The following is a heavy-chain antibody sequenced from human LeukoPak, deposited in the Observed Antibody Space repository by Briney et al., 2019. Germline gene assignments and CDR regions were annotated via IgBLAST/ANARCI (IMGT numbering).Heavy chain of an antibody. D-gene: IGHD1-26*01. V-gene: IGHV3-30*04. CDR3: ARGQRAHVEWYYYMDV. Sequence: GGSLRLSCAASGFTFNNYAIHWVRQAPGKGLDWVAVISYDGSSKYYADSLKGRFTISRDNSKNTLYLQMNSPRADDTAVYYCARGQRAHVEWYYYMDVWGKGTTVTVSS. CDR1: GFTFNNYA. CDR2: ISYDGSSK. J-gene: IGHJ6*03.